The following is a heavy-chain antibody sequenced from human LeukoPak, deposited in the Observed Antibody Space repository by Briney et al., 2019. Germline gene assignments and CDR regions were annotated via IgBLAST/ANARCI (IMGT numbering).Heavy chain of an antibody. CDR1: GYSIDSGYY. CDR3: ARHYDFWSGLGTSHAFDI. J-gene: IGHJ3*02. D-gene: IGHD3-3*01. V-gene: IGHV4-38-2*01. Sequence: SETLSLTCAVSGYSIDSGYYCGWIRQPPGKGLEWIGNSYHSGSTYYNPSLKSRVTISVDRSKNQFFLKLRSVTAADTAVYYCARHYDFWSGLGTSHAFDIWGQGTMVTVSS. CDR2: SYHSGST.